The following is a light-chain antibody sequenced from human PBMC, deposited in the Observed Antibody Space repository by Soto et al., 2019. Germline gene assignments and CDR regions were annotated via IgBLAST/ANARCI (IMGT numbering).Light chain of an antibody. CDR1: QSVRSN. CDR2: AAS. Sequence: EIVMTQSPATLSVSPGERANLSCRASQSVRSNLAWYQQKPGQTPTLLIHAASTRATGIPARFSGSGSETEFTLTISSLEPEDFAVYYCQQRSNWPVTFGQGTRLEI. CDR3: QQRSNWPVT. J-gene: IGKJ5*01. V-gene: IGKV3-15*01.